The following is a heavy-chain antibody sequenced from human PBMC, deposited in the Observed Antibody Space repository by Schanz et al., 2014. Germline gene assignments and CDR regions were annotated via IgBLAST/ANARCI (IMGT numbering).Heavy chain of an antibody. D-gene: IGHD3-22*01. V-gene: IGHV3-11*05. Sequence: QVQLVESGGGLVKPGGSLRLSCAASGLTFSDYYMSWIRQAPGKGLEWVSSISSTSSYIFYADSVKGRFTISRDNSENTLYLQMNSLRAEDTAVYYCAKQHGVIQQVSDYWGQGTLVTVSS. CDR2: ISSTSSYI. J-gene: IGHJ4*02. CDR1: GLTFSDYY. CDR3: AKQHGVIQQVSDY.